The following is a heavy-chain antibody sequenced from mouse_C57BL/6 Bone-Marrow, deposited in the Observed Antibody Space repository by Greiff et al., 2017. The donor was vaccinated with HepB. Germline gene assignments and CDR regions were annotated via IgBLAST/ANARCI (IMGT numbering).Heavy chain of an antibody. Sequence: VKLQESDAELVKPGASVKISCKVSGYTFTDHTIHWMKQRPEQGLEWIGYIYPRDGSTKYNEKFKGKATLTADKSSSTAYMQLNSLTSEDSAVYFCAEDYGPHYYAMDYWGQGTSVTVSS. D-gene: IGHD1-1*02. CDR3: AEDYGPHYYAMDY. J-gene: IGHJ4*01. V-gene: IGHV1-78*01. CDR1: GYTFTDHT. CDR2: IYPRDGST.